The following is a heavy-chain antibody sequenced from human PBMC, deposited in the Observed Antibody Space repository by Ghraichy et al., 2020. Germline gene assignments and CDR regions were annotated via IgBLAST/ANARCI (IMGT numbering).Heavy chain of an antibody. V-gene: IGHV4-39*01. J-gene: IGHJ4*02. Sequence: GSLRLSCTVSGGSISSSSYYWGWIRQPPGKGLEWIGSIYYSGSTYYNPSLKSRVTISVDTSKNQFSLKLSSVTAADTAVYYCASPVTHWGQGTLVTVSS. CDR1: GGSISSSSYY. CDR2: IYYSGST. D-gene: IGHD2-21*02. CDR3: ASPVTH.